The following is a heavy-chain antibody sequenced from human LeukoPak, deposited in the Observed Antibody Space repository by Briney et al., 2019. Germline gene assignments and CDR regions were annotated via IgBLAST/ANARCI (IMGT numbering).Heavy chain of an antibody. J-gene: IGHJ4*02. D-gene: IGHD6-19*01. Sequence: GGSLRLSCAASGFTFSSYGMHWVRQAPGKGLEWVAVISYDGSNKYYADSVKGRFTISRDNSKNTVYLQMNSLRAEDTAVYYCAKDRVPNSSGWYGFDYWGQGTLVTVSS. V-gene: IGHV3-30*18. CDR3: AKDRVPNSSGWYGFDY. CDR1: GFTFSSYG. CDR2: ISYDGSNK.